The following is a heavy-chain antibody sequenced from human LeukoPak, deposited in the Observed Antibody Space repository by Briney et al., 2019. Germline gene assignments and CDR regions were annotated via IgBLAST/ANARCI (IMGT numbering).Heavy chain of an antibody. D-gene: IGHD3-22*01. J-gene: IGHJ4*02. CDR1: GFTFSTYA. CDR3: ARDHGPSYHSRGFSWGYYFTS. Sequence: GGSLRLSCAASGFTFSTYAVNWVRQAPGKGLEWVSTISGSGDSTYYADSVKGRFTISRDNSKDTLYLQMSSVRVDDTAVYYCARDHGPSYHSRGFSWGYYFTSWGQGILVTVST. V-gene: IGHV3-23*01. CDR2: ISGSGDST.